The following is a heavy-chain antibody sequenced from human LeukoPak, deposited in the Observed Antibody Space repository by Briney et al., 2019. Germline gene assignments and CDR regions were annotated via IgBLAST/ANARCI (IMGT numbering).Heavy chain of an antibody. D-gene: IGHD3-16*01. CDR3: ARRSFGFYYFDY. V-gene: IGHV3-7*01. CDR1: GFTFSTYW. CDR2: IKQDGSEK. J-gene: IGHJ4*02. Sequence: GGSLRLSCAATGFTFSTYWMSWVRQAPGKGLEWVANIKQDGSEKYYVDSVKGRFTISRDNAENSLYLQMNSLRAEDTAVYYCARRSFGFYYFDYWGQGTLVTVSS.